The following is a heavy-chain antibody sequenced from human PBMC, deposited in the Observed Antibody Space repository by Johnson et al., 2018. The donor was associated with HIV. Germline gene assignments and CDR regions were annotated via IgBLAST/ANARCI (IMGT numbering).Heavy chain of an antibody. Sequence: QVQLVESGGGVVQPGRSLRLSCAASGFTFSSYGMHWVRQAPGKGLEWVAVISYDGSNKYYVDSVKGRFTISRDNSKNTLYLQLNSLRPEDTAVFYCAREGGVFYDVWGQGTVVTVSS. CDR2: ISYDGSNK. CDR3: AREGGVFYDV. D-gene: IGHD3-16*01. V-gene: IGHV3-30*19. CDR1: GFTFSSYG. J-gene: IGHJ3*01.